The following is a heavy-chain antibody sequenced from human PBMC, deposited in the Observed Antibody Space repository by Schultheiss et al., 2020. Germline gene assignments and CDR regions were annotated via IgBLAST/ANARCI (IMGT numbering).Heavy chain of an antibody. CDR3: ARARYSSGWPPGY. CDR2: ISGSSSYI. D-gene: IGHD6-19*01. V-gene: IGHV3-21*01. CDR1: GFTFSSYS. Sequence: GGSLRLSCAASGFTFSSYSMNWVSQAPGKGLEWVSSISGSSSYIYYADSVKGRFTISRDNAKNSLYLQMNSLRAEDTAVYYCARARYSSGWPPGYWGQGTLVTVSS. J-gene: IGHJ4*02.